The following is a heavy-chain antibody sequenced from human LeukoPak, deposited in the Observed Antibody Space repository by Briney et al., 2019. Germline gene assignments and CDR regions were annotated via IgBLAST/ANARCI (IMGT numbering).Heavy chain of an antibody. J-gene: IGHJ6*02. V-gene: IGHV1-8*01. D-gene: IGHD3-22*01. CDR2: MSPNSGNT. CDR1: GYTFISYD. CDR3: ARRYYDSSGYYSYYYYGMDV. Sequence: ASVKVSCKASGYTFISYDINWVRQATGQGLEWMGWMSPNSGNTGYAQKFQGRVTMTRNTSISTAYMELSSLRSEDTAVYYCARRYYDSSGYYSYYYYGMDVWGQGTTVTVSS.